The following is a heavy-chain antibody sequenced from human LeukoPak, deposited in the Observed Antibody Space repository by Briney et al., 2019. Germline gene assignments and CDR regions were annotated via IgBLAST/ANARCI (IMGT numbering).Heavy chain of an antibody. V-gene: IGHV3-21*01. CDR1: GFTFSSYS. D-gene: IGHD5-18*01. Sequence: GGSLRLSCAASGFTFSSYSMNWVRQAPGKGLGWVSSISSSSSYIYYADSVKGRFTISRDNAKNSLYLQMNSLRAEDTAVYYCARRATTERGHSYGLDYWGQGTLVTVSS. CDR2: ISSSSSYI. CDR3: ARRATTERGHSYGLDY. J-gene: IGHJ4*02.